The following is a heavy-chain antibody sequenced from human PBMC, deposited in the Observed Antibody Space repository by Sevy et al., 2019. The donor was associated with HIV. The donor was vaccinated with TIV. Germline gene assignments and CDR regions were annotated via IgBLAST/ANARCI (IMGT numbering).Heavy chain of an antibody. CDR2: ISSDATSI. D-gene: IGHD1-26*01. CDR1: GFAFSSYD. V-gene: IGHV3-48*03. CDR3: ARDLPPSATIVPHFDY. Sequence: GGSLRLSCAASGFAFSSYDIHWVRQAPGKGLDWISFISSDATSINYADSVKGRFTISRDNAKTSLYLQMNSLRAEDTAVYYCARDLPPSATIVPHFDYWGQVALVTVSS. J-gene: IGHJ4*02.